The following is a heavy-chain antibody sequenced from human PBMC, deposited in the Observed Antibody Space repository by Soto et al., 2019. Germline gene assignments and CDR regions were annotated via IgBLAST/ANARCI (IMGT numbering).Heavy chain of an antibody. CDR2: INGYNGNA. CDR1: GYTFTTYG. CDR3: ARMGDVAYYCYGMDV. V-gene: IGHV1-18*01. Sequence: QVQLVQAGAEVKKPGASVTVSCKASGYTFTTYGVSWVRQSPGQALEWLGWINGYNGNAKYAENWQGRVSMTTATSTTTPYMELRSLRSDDTAVYYCARMGDVAYYCYGMDVWGQGTTVTVSS. D-gene: IGHD3-10*01. J-gene: IGHJ6*02.